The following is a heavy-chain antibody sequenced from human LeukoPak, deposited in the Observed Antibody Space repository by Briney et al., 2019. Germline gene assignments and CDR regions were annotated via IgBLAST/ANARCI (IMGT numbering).Heavy chain of an antibody. J-gene: IGHJ4*02. V-gene: IGHV3-7*04. D-gene: IGHD4-17*01. Sequence: GSLILSCATSGFSFSNYAMSWVRQVPGKGLEWVANIKQDGSEKYYVDSVKGRFTISRDNAKNSLYLQMNSLRAEDTAVYYCARVYGDRFDYWGQGTLVTVSS. CDR3: ARVYGDRFDY. CDR1: GFSFSNYA. CDR2: IKQDGSEK.